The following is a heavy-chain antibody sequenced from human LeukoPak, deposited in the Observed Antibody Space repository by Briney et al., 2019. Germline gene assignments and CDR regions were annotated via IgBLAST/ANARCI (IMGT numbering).Heavy chain of an antibody. CDR1: GFSFSSYE. V-gene: IGHV3-48*03. CDR3: ARNHETRRSLEY. Sequence: PGGPLRLSCAGYGFSFSSYEMNWVRQAPGKGLEWVSYIDSGGSLIYYADSVKGRFTISRDNAKNSLYLQMNSLRAEDTAVYYCARNHETRRSLEYWGQGALLTVSS. D-gene: IGHD1-14*01. CDR2: IDSGGSLI. J-gene: IGHJ4*02.